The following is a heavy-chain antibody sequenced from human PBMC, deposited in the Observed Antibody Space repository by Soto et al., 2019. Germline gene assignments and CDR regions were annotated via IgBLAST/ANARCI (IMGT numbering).Heavy chain of an antibody. CDR1: GYSFTTYW. CDR2: IDPTDSYT. Sequence: GSLKISCQASGYSFTTYWISWVRQMPGKGLECMGRIDPTDSYTDYGPSFEGHVTMSVDRSINTAYLEWSSLKASDSAMYYCARQSSHYGDYVFAVWGQGTLVTVSS. D-gene: IGHD4-17*01. CDR3: ARQSSHYGDYVFAV. V-gene: IGHV5-10-1*01. J-gene: IGHJ4*02.